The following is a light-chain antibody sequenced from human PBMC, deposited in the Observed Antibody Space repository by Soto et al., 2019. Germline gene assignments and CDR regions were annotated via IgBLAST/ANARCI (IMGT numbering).Light chain of an antibody. J-gene: IGKJ3*01. CDR2: EAS. Sequence: DLEMTQSPSSLSASVGDRITITCQASQDISKFLIWYQQTPGKAPKFLIYEASSLERGVPSRFSGSGSGTDFTLTINSLQPEDIATYYCQQYHSVPFTFGPGTKLEIK. CDR3: QQYHSVPFT. CDR1: QDISKF. V-gene: IGKV1-33*01.